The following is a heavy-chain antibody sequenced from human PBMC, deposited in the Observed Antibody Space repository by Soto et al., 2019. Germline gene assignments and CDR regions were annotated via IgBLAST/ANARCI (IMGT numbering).Heavy chain of an antibody. CDR1: GYSFTSYW. V-gene: IGHV5-51*01. D-gene: IGHD3-22*01. CDR2: IYPGDSDT. Sequence: PGESLKISCKGSGYSFTSYWIGWVRQMPGKGLEWMGIIYPGDSDTRYSPSFQGQVTISADKSISTAYLQWSSLKASDTAMYYCARQCYYDSSGYYEAYNWFDPWGQGTLVTVSS. CDR3: ARQCYYDSSGYYEAYNWFDP. J-gene: IGHJ5*02.